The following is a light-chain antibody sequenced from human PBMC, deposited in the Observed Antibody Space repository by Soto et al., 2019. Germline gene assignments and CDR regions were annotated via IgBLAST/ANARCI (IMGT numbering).Light chain of an antibody. V-gene: IGKV1-17*01. CDR1: KGIGNY. J-gene: IGKJ1*01. CDR3: LQHNSYQRT. Sequence: DIQMTQSPSSLSASVGDRVTITCRSSKGIGNYVGWYQQKPGKAPKRLIYVTYSLQTGVTSRFSGRGSGTDCRLTISSLQPEDSATYFCLQHNSYQRTFGQGNKVHIK. CDR2: VTY.